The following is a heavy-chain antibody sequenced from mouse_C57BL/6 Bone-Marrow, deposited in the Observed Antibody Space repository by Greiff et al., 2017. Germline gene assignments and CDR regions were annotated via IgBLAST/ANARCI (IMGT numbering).Heavy chain of an antibody. CDR3: TRWLGFAY. D-gene: IGHD1-2*01. V-gene: IGHV14-4*01. Sequence: VQLQQSGAVLVRPGASVKLSCTASGFNIKDDYMHWVKQRPEQGLEWIGWIDPENGDTEYASKFQGKATITADTSSNTAYLQLSSLTSEDTAVYYCTRWLGFAYWGQGTLVTVSA. CDR2: IDPENGDT. J-gene: IGHJ3*01. CDR1: GFNIKDDY.